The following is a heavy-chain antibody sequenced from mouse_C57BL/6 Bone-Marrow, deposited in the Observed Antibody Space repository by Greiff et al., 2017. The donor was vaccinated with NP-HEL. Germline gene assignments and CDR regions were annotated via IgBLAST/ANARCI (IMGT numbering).Heavy chain of an antibody. J-gene: IGHJ1*03. D-gene: IGHD1-1*01. V-gene: IGHV2-2*01. CDR1: GFSLTSYG. CDR3: ARFITTVVGYFGV. Sequence: VMLVESGPGLVQPSQSLSITCTVSGFSLTSYGVHWVRQSPGKGLEWLGVIWSGGGTDYNAALISRLSISKDNSMSQVFFKMNSHQADDTAIYYCARFITTVVGYFGVRGTGTTVTVST. CDR2: IWSGGGT.